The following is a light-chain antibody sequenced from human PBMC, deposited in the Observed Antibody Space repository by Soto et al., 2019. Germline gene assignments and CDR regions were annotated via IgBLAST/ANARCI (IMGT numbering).Light chain of an antibody. CDR1: HNVNSH. CDR3: QQYKNWPL. CDR2: GAS. V-gene: IGKV3-15*01. J-gene: IGKJ5*01. Sequence: MMMTQSPATLSVSPGERVTLSCRTSHNVNSHVAWYQQKPGQAPRLLLYGASTRATGIPVRFSGSGFGTEFTLTISSLQSEDFAVYYCQQYKNWPLFGQGTRLEIK.